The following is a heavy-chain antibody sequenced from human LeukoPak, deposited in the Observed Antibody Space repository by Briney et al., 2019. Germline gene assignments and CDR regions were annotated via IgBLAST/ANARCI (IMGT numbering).Heavy chain of an antibody. CDR1: GYSFTSYW. D-gene: IGHD1-26*01. CDR2: IYPGDSDT. Sequence: GESLKIYCKGSGYSFTSYWIGWVRQMPGKGLEWMGIIYPGDSDTRYSPSFQGQVTISADKSISTAYLQWSSLKASDTAMYYCARQPKIVGASRDAFDIWGQGTMVTVSS. CDR3: ARQPKIVGASRDAFDI. V-gene: IGHV5-51*01. J-gene: IGHJ3*02.